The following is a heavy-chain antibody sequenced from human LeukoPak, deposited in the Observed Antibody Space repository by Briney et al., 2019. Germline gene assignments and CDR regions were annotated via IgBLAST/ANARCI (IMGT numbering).Heavy chain of an antibody. CDR2: IYSGGST. Sequence: QPGGSLRLSCAASGFTVSSSYMNWVRQAPGKGLEWVSNIYSGGSTNYADPVKGRFTISRDNSKNTLYLQMTSLRAEDTAEYYCAKSLFTSATGTGRAFHIWGQGTMVTVSS. CDR3: AKSLFTSATGTGRAFHI. CDR1: GFTVSSSY. D-gene: IGHD1-1*01. J-gene: IGHJ3*02. V-gene: IGHV3-53*01.